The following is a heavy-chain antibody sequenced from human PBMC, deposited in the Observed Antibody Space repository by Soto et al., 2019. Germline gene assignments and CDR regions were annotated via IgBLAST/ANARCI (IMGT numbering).Heavy chain of an antibody. J-gene: IGHJ4*02. V-gene: IGHV4-30-2*01. Sequence: SETLSLTCAVSGGSISSGGYYWSWIRQPPGKGLEWIGYIYHSGSTYYNPSLKSRVTISVDRSKNQFSLKLSSVTAADTAVYYCARGLGDSSGYYSIDYWGQGTLVTVSS. CDR2: IYHSGST. CDR1: GGSISSGGYY. D-gene: IGHD3-22*01. CDR3: ARGLGDSSGYYSIDY.